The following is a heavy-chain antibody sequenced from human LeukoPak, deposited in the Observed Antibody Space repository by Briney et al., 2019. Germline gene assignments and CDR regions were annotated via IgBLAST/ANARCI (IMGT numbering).Heavy chain of an antibody. CDR3: ARGLRIWSDYYSPHDVFDI. CDR1: GGSFSGYY. D-gene: IGHD3-3*01. Sequence: SETLSLTCAVFGGSFSGYYWSWIRQPPGKGLEWIGEINHSGGTNYNPPLQSRVTLSLDRSKNQFSLKLSSVPAADTAVYYCARGLRIWSDYYSPHDVFDIWGQGTMVTVSS. J-gene: IGHJ3*02. CDR2: INHSGGT. V-gene: IGHV4-34*01.